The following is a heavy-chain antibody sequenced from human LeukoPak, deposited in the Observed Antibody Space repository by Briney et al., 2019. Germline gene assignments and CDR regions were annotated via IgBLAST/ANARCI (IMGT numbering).Heavy chain of an antibody. CDR1: GFTFSSYA. V-gene: IGHV3-21*01. Sequence: GGSLRLSCAASGFTFSSYAMSWVRQAPGKGLEWVSSISSSSSYIYYADSVKGRFTISRDNAKNSLYLQMNSLRAEDTAVYYCARDLAAARRTDFWGQGTLVTVSS. CDR2: ISSSSSYI. CDR3: ARDLAAARRTDF. J-gene: IGHJ4*02. D-gene: IGHD6-13*01.